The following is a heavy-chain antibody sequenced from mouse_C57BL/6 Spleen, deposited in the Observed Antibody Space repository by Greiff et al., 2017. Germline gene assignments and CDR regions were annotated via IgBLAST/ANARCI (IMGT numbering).Heavy chain of an antibody. CDR1: GYTFTDYY. V-gene: IGHV1-26*01. J-gene: IGHJ2*01. CDR2: INPNNGGT. D-gene: IGHD1-1*01. Sequence: VQLQQSGPELVKPGASVKISCKASGYTFTDYYMNWVKQSHGKSLEWIGDINPNNGGTSYNQKFKGKATLTVDKSSSTAYMELRSLTSEDSAVYYCARRRAYGSFDYWGQGTTLTVSS. CDR3: ARRRAYGSFDY.